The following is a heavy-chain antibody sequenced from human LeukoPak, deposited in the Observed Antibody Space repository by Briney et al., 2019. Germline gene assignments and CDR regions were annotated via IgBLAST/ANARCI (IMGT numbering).Heavy chain of an antibody. CDR1: GFTFSSYA. D-gene: IGHD3-3*01. J-gene: IGHJ4*02. CDR2: ISGSGGST. CDR3: AKAGDTYYDFWSGYYSGCFDY. V-gene: IGHV3-23*01. Sequence: PGGSLRLSCAASGFTFSSYAMSWVRQAPGKGLEWVSAISGSGGSTYYADSVKGRFTISRDNSKNTLYLQMNSLRAEDTAVYYCAKAGDTYYDFWSGYYSGCFDYWGQGTLVTVSS.